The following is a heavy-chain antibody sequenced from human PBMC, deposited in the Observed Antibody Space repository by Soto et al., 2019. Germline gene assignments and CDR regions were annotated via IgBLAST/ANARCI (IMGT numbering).Heavy chain of an antibody. D-gene: IGHD2-21*01. CDR3: ARSDGYHFNWLDS. Sequence: QVQLVQSGAEVKTPGASVKVSCKASGYTFASYDINWVRQAPGQGLEWMGGMNPNRNNTGYAQKFQGRLTMTRDIALSIAHMELSSLRNEDTAVYYCARSDGYHFNWLDSWGQGTLVTVSA. V-gene: IGHV1-8*01. CDR1: GYTFASYD. CDR2: MNPNRNNT. J-gene: IGHJ5*01.